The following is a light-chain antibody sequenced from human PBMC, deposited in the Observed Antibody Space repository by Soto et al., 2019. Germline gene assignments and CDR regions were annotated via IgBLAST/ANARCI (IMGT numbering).Light chain of an antibody. CDR3: SSYTSSSTLVV. CDR2: EVS. Sequence: QSALTQPASVSGSPGQSITISCTGTSSDVGGYNYVSWYQQHPGKAPKLMIYEVSNRPSGVSNRFSGSKSGNTASLTISGRHAEDDADYYCSSYTSSSTLVVFGGGTKLTVL. CDR1: SSDVGGYNY. J-gene: IGLJ2*01. V-gene: IGLV2-14*01.